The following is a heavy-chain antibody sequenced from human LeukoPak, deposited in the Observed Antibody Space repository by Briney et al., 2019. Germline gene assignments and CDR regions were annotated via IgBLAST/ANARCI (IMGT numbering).Heavy chain of an antibody. CDR1: GFTVCSNY. V-gene: IGHV3-23*01. D-gene: IGHD3-22*01. J-gene: IGHJ1*01. CDR2: ISGSGGST. Sequence: GGSLRLSXAASGFTVCSNYMSWVRQAPGKGLEWLSAISGSGGSTDYADSVKGRFTISRDNSKNTLYLQMNSLRAEDTAVYYCAKFFHDSSGEFQHWGQGTLVTVSS. CDR3: AKFFHDSSGEFQH.